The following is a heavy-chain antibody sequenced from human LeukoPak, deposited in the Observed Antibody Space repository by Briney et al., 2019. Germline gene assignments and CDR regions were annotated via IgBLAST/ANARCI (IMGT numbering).Heavy chain of an antibody. CDR1: GFTFSSYE. D-gene: IGHD5-12*01. J-gene: IGHJ4*02. CDR2: ITSSGSTI. V-gene: IGHV3-48*03. CDR3: ARDATPQYSTEWLYFDD. Sequence: GGSLRLSCTVSGFTFSSYEVNWVRQAPGKGLEWVSYITSSGSTIYYADSVKGRFTISRDNAKNSLYLQMNSLRAEDTAVYYCARDATPQYSTEWLYFDDWGQGTLVTVSS.